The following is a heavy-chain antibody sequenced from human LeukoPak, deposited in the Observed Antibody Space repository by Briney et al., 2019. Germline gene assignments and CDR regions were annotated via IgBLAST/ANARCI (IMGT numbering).Heavy chain of an antibody. J-gene: IGHJ4*02. D-gene: IGHD6-6*01. CDR2: IYHSGST. Sequence: PSETLSLTCAVSGGSISSGGYSWSWIRQPPGKGLEWIGYIYHSGSTYYNPSLKSRVTISVDRSKNQFSLKLSSVTAADTAVYYCASITYSSFIGYWGQGTLVTVSS. CDR3: ASITYSSFIGY. V-gene: IGHV4-30-2*01. CDR1: GGSISSGGYS.